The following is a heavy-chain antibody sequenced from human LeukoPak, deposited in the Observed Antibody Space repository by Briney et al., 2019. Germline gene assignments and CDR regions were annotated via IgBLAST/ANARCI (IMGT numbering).Heavy chain of an antibody. CDR1: GGSISSGDYY. CDR2: IYYSGST. J-gene: IGHJ4*02. D-gene: IGHD6-13*01. CDR3: AREHYSSRVFDY. Sequence: PSQTLSLTCTVSGGSISSGDYYWSWIRQPPGKGLEWIGYIYYSGSTNYNPYLKSRVTISVDTSKNQFSLKLSSVTAADTAVYYCAREHYSSRVFDYWGQGTLVTVSS. V-gene: IGHV4-61*08.